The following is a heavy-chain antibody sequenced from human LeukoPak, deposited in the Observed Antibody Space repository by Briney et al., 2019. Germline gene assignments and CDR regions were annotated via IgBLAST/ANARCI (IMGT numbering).Heavy chain of an antibody. V-gene: IGHV1-18*01. CDR1: GYTFTSYG. CDR2: ISAYNGNT. D-gene: IGHD3-10*02. J-gene: IGHJ4*02. CDR3: ARDRKLAGDYVFGDVDY. Sequence: ASVKVSCKASGYTFTSYGISWVRQAPGQGLEWMGWISAYNGNTNYAQKLQGRVTMTTDTSTSTAYMELKSLRSDDTAVYYCARDRKLAGDYVFGDVDYWGQGTLVTVSS.